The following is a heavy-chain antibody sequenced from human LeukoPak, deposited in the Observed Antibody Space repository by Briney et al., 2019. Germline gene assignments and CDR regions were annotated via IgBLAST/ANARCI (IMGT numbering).Heavy chain of an antibody. D-gene: IGHD6-19*01. CDR2: MNRNSGNT. V-gene: IGHV1-8*01. J-gene: IGHJ4*02. CDR1: AYTFTSYD. CDR3: ARGSSGPDY. Sequence: SSVKVSCKASAYTFTSYDINWVRQATGRGLEWMGWMNRNSGNTGYAQKFQGRVTMTRNTSISTAYMELSSLRSEDTAVYYCARGSSGPDYWGQGTVVTVSS.